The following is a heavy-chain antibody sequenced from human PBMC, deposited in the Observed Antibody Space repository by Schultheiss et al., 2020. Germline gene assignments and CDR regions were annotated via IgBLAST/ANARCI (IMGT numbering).Heavy chain of an antibody. CDR1: GFTFSSYA. CDR3: AKRGGNSGKGFDY. D-gene: IGHD4-23*01. V-gene: IGHV3-23*01. J-gene: IGHJ4*02. CDR2: ISSSSSYI. Sequence: GGSLRLSCAASGFTFSSYAMSWVRQAPGKGLEWVSSISSSSSYIYYADSVKGRFTISRDNSKNTLYLQMNSLRAEDTAVYYCAKRGGNSGKGFDYWGQGTLVTVSS.